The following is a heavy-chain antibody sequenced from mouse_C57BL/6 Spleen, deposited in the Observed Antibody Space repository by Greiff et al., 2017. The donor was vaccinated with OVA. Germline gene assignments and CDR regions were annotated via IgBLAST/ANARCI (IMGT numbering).Heavy chain of an antibody. V-gene: IGHV1-4*01. CDR2: INPSSGYT. Sequence: QVHVKQSGAELARPGASVKMSCKASGYTFTSYTMHWVKQRPGQGLEWIGYINPSSGYTKYNQKFKDKATLTADKSSSTAYMQLSSLTSEDSAVYYCAVGGNGYFDYWGQGTTLTVSS. J-gene: IGHJ2*01. CDR1: GYTFTSYT. D-gene: IGHD2-1*01. CDR3: AVGGNGYFDY.